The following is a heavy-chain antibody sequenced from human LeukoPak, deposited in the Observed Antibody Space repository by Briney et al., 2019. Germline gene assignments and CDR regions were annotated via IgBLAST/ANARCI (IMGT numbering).Heavy chain of an antibody. D-gene: IGHD1-14*01. CDR3: ARDNPDPRADMDV. J-gene: IGHJ6*03. CDR2: ISSSSSYI. Sequence: GGSLRLSCAASGFTFSSYSMNWVRQAPGKGLEWVSSISSSSSYIYYADSVKGRFTISRDNAKNSLCLQMNSLRAEDTAVYYCARDNPDPRADMDVWGKGTTVTVSS. V-gene: IGHV3-21*01. CDR1: GFTFSSYS.